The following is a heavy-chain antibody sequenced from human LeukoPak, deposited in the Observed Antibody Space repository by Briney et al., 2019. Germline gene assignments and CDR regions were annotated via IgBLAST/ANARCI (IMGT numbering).Heavy chain of an antibody. J-gene: IGHJ4*02. Sequence: PSGTLSLTCTVSGGSVSSGSYYWSWIRQPPGKGLEWIGYIYYSGSTNYNPSLKSRVTISVDTSKNQFSLKLSSVTAADTAVYYCARSPRELGPYYFDYWGQGTLVTVSS. CDR3: ARSPRELGPYYFDY. D-gene: IGHD3-10*01. V-gene: IGHV4-61*01. CDR1: GGSVSSGSYY. CDR2: IYYSGST.